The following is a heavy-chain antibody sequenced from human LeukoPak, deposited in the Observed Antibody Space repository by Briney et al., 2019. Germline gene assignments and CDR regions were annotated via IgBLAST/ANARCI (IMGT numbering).Heavy chain of an antibody. Sequence: GASVKVSCKASGYNFISYYMHWVRQAPGQGLESMGIINPSGGSTSYAQKFQDRVTMTRDTSTSTVYMELSSLKSEDTAVYYCAREDVVLVDAVRYYYYGMDVWGQGTTVTVSS. V-gene: IGHV1-46*01. CDR2: INPSGGST. D-gene: IGHD2-8*01. CDR1: GYNFISYY. J-gene: IGHJ6*02. CDR3: AREDVVLVDAVRYYYYGMDV.